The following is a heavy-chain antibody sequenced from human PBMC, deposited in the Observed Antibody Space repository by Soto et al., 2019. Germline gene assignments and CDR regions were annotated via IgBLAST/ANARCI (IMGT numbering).Heavy chain of an antibody. CDR3: ARELDYYDSSGYYSTPNFDY. J-gene: IGHJ4*02. CDR2: INPNSGGT. V-gene: IGHV1-2*04. CDR1: GYTFTGYY. Sequence: GASVKVSCKASGYTFTGYYMHWVRQAPGQGLEWMGWINPNSGGTNYAQKFQGWVTMTRDTSISTAYMELSRLRSDDTAVYYCARELDYYDSSGYYSTPNFDYWGQGTLVTVSS. D-gene: IGHD3-22*01.